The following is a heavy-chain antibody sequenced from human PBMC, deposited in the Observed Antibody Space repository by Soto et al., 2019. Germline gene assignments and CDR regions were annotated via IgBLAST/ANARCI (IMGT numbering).Heavy chain of an antibody. CDR2: IYYSGST. Sequence: PSETLSLTCTVSGCSINNYYWSWFRQPPGKGLEWIGYIYYSGSTNYNPSLKSRVTISVDTSKNQFSLKLSSVTAADTAVYYCARRYGGNFDYWGQGTLVTVSS. CDR1: GCSINNYY. J-gene: IGHJ4*02. V-gene: IGHV4-59*01. D-gene: IGHD1-26*01. CDR3: ARRYGGNFDY.